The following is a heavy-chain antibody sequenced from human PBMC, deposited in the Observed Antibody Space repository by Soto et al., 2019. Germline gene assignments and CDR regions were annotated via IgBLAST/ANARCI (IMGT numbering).Heavy chain of an antibody. Sequence: QLQLQESGPGLVKPSETLSLTCTVSGGSISSSHYYWGWIRQPPGKGLEWIGTIFYSGSSYYNPTLKSRVTISVDTSKNQFSLKLNSMTAADTAVYYCARTGGDYDMDAFHIWGQVTMVTVSS. CDR3: ARTGGDYDMDAFHI. CDR2: IFYSGSS. CDR1: GGSISSSHYY. D-gene: IGHD4-17*01. V-gene: IGHV4-39*01. J-gene: IGHJ3*02.